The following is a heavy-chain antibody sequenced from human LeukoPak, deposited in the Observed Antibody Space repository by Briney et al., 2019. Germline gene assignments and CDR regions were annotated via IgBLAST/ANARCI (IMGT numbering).Heavy chain of an antibody. CDR1: GGSISSYY. V-gene: IGHV4-59*01. CDR2: ICYSGST. CDR3: ARVKDDSSGYSHDAFDI. J-gene: IGHJ3*02. D-gene: IGHD3-22*01. Sequence: SETLSLTCTVSGGSISSYYWSWIRQPPGKGLEWIGYICYSGSTNYNPSLKSRVTISVDTSKNQFSLKLSSVTAADTAVYYCARVKDDSSGYSHDAFDIWGQGTMVTVSS.